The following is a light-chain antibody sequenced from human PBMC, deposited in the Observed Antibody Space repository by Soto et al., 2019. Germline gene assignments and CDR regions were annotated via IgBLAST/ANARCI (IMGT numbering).Light chain of an antibody. CDR3: QQSYSTPLT. V-gene: IGKV1-39*01. CDR1: QSISSY. J-gene: IGKJ4*01. CDR2: AAS. Sequence: DIQMTQSPSSLSASVGDRVTITCRASQSISSYLNWYQQKPGTAPKLLIYAASSLQIGVPSRFSGSGSGTDFTLTIISLQPDDFATYYCQQSYSTPLTFGGGTKVDIK.